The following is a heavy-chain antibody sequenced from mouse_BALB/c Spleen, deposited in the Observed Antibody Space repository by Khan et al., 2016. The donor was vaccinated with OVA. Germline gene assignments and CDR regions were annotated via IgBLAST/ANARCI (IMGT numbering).Heavy chain of an antibody. D-gene: IGHD1-2*01. CDR3: ARRNYFGYTFAY. V-gene: IGHV1-77*01. CDR2: ISPGSGDT. CDR1: GYTFTDYY. J-gene: IGHJ3*01. Sequence: QVQLQQPGAELARPGASVKLSCTASGYTFTDYYINWVKQRTGQGLEWIGEISPGSGDTYYNERFMGKATLTADKSSSTAYMQLSSLTSEASAVYCCARRNYFGYTFAYWGQGTLVTVSA.